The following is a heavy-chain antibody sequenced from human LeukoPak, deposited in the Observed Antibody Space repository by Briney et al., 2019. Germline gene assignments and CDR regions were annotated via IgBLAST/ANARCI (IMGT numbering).Heavy chain of an antibody. V-gene: IGHV1-2*06. CDR2: INPNSGGT. CDR1: GYTFTGYY. D-gene: IGHD3-3*01. J-gene: IGHJ4*02. Sequence: ASVKVSCKASGYTFTGYYMHWVRQAPGQGLEWMGRINPNSGGTNYAQKFQGRVTMTRDTSISTAYMELSRLRSDDTAVYYCARVVASDFWSGYPIYFDYWGQGTLVTVSS. CDR3: ARVVASDFWSGYPIYFDY.